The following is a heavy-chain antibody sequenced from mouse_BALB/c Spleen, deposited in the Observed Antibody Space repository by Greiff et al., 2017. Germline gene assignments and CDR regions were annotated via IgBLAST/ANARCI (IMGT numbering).Heavy chain of an antibody. CDR2: ISDGGSYT. J-gene: IGHJ3*01. V-gene: IGHV5-4*02. CDR3: ARERDWPFAY. Sequence: EVQLVESGGGLVKPGGSLKLSCAASGFTFSDYYMYWVRQTPEKRLEWVATISDGGSYTYYPDSVKGRFTISRDNAKNNLYLQMSSLKSEDTAMYYCARERDWPFAYWGQGTLVTVSA. CDR1: GFTFSDYY. D-gene: IGHD4-1*01.